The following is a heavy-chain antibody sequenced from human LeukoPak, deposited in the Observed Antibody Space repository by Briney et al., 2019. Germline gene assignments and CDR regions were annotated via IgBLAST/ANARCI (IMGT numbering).Heavy chain of an antibody. Sequence: GGSLRLSCAASGFTFSSYSTHWVRQAPGKGLEWVSSISSSSTYIYYADSVKGRFTISRDNAKNSLYLQMNSLRAEDTAVYYCARDRCSGYDCYYYGMDVWGQGTTVTVSS. D-gene: IGHD5-12*01. CDR2: ISSSSTYI. CDR1: GFTFSSYS. V-gene: IGHV3-21*01. CDR3: ARDRCSGYDCYYYGMDV. J-gene: IGHJ6*02.